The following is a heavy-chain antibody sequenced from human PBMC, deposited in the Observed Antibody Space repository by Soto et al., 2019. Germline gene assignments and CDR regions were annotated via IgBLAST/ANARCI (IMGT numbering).Heavy chain of an antibody. CDR2: IWSDGSNK. CDR1: GFTFSNAW. J-gene: IGHJ5*02. D-gene: IGHD3-16*02. V-gene: IGHV3-33*08. CDR3: ARDRYTNWFDP. Sequence: GGSLRLSCAASGFTFSNAWMNWVRQAPGKGLEWVAIIWSDGSNKYYTDSVKGRFTISRDNSKKTVYLHMNSLRAEDTAVYYCARDRYTNWFDPWGQGTLVTVSS.